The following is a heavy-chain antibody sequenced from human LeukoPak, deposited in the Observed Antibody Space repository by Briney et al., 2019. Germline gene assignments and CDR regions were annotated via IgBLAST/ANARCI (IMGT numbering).Heavy chain of an antibody. J-gene: IGHJ4*02. CDR2: IYHSRST. V-gene: IGHV4-38-2*01. CDR3: ARNRSLTTTPGFDH. Sequence: KPSETLSLTCAVSGYSIRSGDYWGWIRQSPGKGLEWIGSIYHSRSTHYNPSLKSRVTISVDTSKNQFSLMLSSVTAADTAVYYCARNRSLTTTPGFDHWGQGTLVTVSS. CDR1: GYSIRSGDY. D-gene: IGHD4-11*01.